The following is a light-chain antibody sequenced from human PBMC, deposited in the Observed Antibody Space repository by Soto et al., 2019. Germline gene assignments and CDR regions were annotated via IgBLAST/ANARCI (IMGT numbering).Light chain of an antibody. V-gene: IGLV2-11*01. Sequence: QSALTQPRSVSGSPGQSVTISCTGTSSDVGGYNFVSWYQHHPGKAPKLIIYDVTKRPSGVPDRFSGSKSGNTASLTISGXXXXXXXXXXCFSYAGSYTLGVFGGGTKLTV. J-gene: IGLJ2*01. CDR2: DVT. CDR1: SSDVGGYNF. CDR3: FSYAGSYTLGV.